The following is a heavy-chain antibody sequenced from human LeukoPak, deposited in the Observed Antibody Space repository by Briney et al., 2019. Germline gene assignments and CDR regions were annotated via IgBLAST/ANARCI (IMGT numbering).Heavy chain of an antibody. CDR3: ASRVEMATIRDYYYMDV. CDR2: IIPIFGTA. D-gene: IGHD5-24*01. Sequence: SVKVSCKASGGTFSSYAISWVRQAPGQGLEWIGGIIPIFGTANYAQKFQGRVTITTDESTSTAYMELSSLRSEDTAVYYCASRVEMATIRDYYYMDVWGKGTTVTVSS. V-gene: IGHV1-69*05. J-gene: IGHJ6*03. CDR1: GGTFSSYA.